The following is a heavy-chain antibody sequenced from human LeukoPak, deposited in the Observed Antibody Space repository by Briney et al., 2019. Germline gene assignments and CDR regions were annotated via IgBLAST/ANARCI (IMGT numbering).Heavy chain of an antibody. Sequence: SETLSLTCAVYGGSFSGYYWSWIRQPPGKGLEWIGEINHSGSTNYNPSLKSRVTISVDTSKNQFSLKLSSVTAADTAVYYCASSMVRGGGLDFDYWGQGTLVTVSS. J-gene: IGHJ4*02. CDR2: INHSGST. V-gene: IGHV4-34*01. CDR1: GGSFSGYY. D-gene: IGHD3-10*01. CDR3: ASSMVRGGGLDFDY.